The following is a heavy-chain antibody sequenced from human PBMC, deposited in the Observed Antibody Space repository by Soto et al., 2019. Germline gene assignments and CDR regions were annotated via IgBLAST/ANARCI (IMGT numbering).Heavy chain of an antibody. V-gene: IGHV4-61*01. CDR2: IYNSGST. J-gene: IGHJ4*02. D-gene: IGHD3-3*01. Sequence: QVHLQESGPGLAKPSETLSLTCTVSGASVSRGTNYWTWIRQPPGKGLEWIGFIYNSGSTNYNPSLKSRVTISADMPKNQFSLKLRSVTAAATAVYYCAREYDPYFDSWGQGTLVTVSS. CDR1: GASVSRGTNY. CDR3: AREYDPYFDS.